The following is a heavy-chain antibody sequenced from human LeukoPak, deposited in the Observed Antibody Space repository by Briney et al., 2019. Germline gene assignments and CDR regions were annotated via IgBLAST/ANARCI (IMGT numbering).Heavy chain of an antibody. CDR3: ARAKRVYCSGGSCYSGYYYYYYMDV. CDR2: INPNSGGT. CDR1: GYTFTDYY. D-gene: IGHD2-15*01. V-gene: IGHV1-2*02. Sequence: GASVKVSCKASGYTFTDYYMHWVRQAPGQGLEWMGWINPNSGGTNYAQKFQGRVTMTRDTSISTAYMELSRLRSDDTAVYYCARAKRVYCSGGSCYSGYYYYYYMDVWGKGTTVTISS. J-gene: IGHJ6*03.